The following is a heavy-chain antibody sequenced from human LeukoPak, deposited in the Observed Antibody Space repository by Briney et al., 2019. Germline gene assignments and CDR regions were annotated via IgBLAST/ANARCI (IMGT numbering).Heavy chain of an antibody. CDR3: AKGSYYDILTGYYEFDY. CDR1: GFTFDDYA. J-gene: IGHJ4*02. CDR2: ISWNSGSI. D-gene: IGHD3-9*01. V-gene: IGHV3-9*01. Sequence: PGRSLRLSCAASGFTFDDYAMHWVRQAPGKGLEWVSGISWNSGSIGYADSVKGRFTISRDNAKNSLYLQMNGLRAEDTALYYCAKGSYYDILTGYYEFDYWGQGTLVTVSS.